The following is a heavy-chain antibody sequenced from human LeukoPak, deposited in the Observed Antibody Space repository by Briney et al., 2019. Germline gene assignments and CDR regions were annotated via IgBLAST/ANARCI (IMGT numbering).Heavy chain of an antibody. CDR3: ARVEGTMVRGVIITSAINWFDP. D-gene: IGHD3-10*01. Sequence: PSETLSLTCTVSGGSISSSSYYWGWIRQPPGKGLEWIGSIYYSGSTYYNPSHKSRVTISVDTSKNQFSLKLSSVTAADTAVYYCARVEGTMVRGVIITSAINWFDPWGQGTLVTVSS. V-gene: IGHV4-39*07. J-gene: IGHJ5*02. CDR1: GGSISSSSYY. CDR2: IYYSGST.